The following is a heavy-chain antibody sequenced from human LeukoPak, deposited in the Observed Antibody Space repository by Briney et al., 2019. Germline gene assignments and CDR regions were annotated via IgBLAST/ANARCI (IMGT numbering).Heavy chain of an antibody. CDR2: INPNSGGT. V-gene: IGHV1-2*02. Sequence: VASVKVSCKASGYTFTAYYINWVRQAPGQGLEWMGWINPNSGGTKYVQKFQGRVTMTRDTSISTAYMELSRLRSDDTAVYYCASGSLASYFDHWGQGTLVTVSS. CDR3: ASGSLASYFDH. J-gene: IGHJ4*02. D-gene: IGHD3-16*01. CDR1: GYTFTAYY.